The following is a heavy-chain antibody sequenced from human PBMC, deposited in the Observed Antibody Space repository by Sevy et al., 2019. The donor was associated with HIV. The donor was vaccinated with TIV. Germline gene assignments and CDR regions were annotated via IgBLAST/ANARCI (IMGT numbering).Heavy chain of an antibody. CDR1: GFTFSSYW. D-gene: IGHD3-22*01. V-gene: IGHV3-7*01. Sequence: GGSLRLSCAASGFTFSSYWMSWVRQAPGKGLEWVADITQDGSEKYYVDSVKGRFTISRDNAKNSLYLQMNSLRAEDTAVYYCARADPYYDTAFDYWGQGTLVTVSS. CDR2: ITQDGSEK. CDR3: ARADPYYDTAFDY. J-gene: IGHJ4*02.